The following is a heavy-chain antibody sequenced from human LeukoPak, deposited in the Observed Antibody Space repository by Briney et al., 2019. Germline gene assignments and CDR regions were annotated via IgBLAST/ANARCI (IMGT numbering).Heavy chain of an antibody. V-gene: IGHV3-23*01. CDR3: AKDSNYGDSLDAFDI. J-gene: IGHJ3*02. Sequence: GGSLRLSCAASGFTFSSYAMSWVRQAPGKGLEWVSAISGSGGSTYYADSAKGRFTISRDNSKNTLYLQMNSLRAEDTAVYYCAKDSNYGDSLDAFDIWGQGTMVTVSS. CDR2: ISGSGGST. CDR1: GFTFSSYA. D-gene: IGHD4-17*01.